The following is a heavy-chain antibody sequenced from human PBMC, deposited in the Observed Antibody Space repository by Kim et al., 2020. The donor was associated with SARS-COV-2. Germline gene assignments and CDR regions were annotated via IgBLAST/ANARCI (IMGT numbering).Heavy chain of an antibody. Sequence: DSVKGRFNISRDNAKTSLYLQMNSLRAEDTAVYYCAREYSGYDYYYGMDVWGQGTTVTVSS. V-gene: IGHV3-11*04. D-gene: IGHD1-26*01. CDR3: AREYSGYDYYYGMDV. J-gene: IGHJ6*02.